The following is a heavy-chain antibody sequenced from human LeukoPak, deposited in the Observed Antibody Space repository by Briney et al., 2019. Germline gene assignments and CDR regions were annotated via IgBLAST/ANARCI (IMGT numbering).Heavy chain of an antibody. CDR3: TRVGYIDEGIDY. J-gene: IGHJ4*02. Sequence: GGSLRLSCAASGFTFSSYSMNWVRQAPGKGLEWVANIKQDGSKKSYVDSVKGRFTIPRDNAKNSLYLQMNSLRAEDTAIYYCTRVGYIDEGIDYWGQGTLVTVSS. V-gene: IGHV3-7*04. D-gene: IGHD5-24*01. CDR2: IKQDGSKK. CDR1: GFTFSSYS.